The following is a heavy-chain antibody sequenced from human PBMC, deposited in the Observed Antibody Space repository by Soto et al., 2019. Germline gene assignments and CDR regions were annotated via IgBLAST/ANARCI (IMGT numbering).Heavy chain of an antibody. CDR3: ARDLIASPIGTGWFDP. V-gene: IGHV1-18*01. CDR2: INTYTGKT. CDR1: GYTFTSYG. D-gene: IGHD6-6*01. Sequence: EASVKVSCKASGYTFTSYGISWVRQAPGQGLEWLGWINTYTGKTTYAQKVQGRVTLTTDTATSTVHMELTSLRTDDTAIYYCARDLIASPIGTGWFDPWGQGTMVTV. J-gene: IGHJ5*02.